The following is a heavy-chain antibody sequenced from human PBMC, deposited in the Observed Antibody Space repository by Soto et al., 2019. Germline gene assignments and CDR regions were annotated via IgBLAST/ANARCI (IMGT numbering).Heavy chain of an antibody. D-gene: IGHD2-2*01. J-gene: IGHJ6*02. CDR3: ARVPHSTTSYGDHPDGIDV. CDR2: IYPGDSDT. CDR1: GYSFTSYW. Sequence: GESLKISCKGSGYSFTSYWIGWVRQMPGKGLEWMGIIYPGDSDTRYSPSFQGQVTISADKSISTAYLQWSSLKASDSGVYYCARVPHSTTSYGDHPDGIDVWGQGST. V-gene: IGHV5-51*01.